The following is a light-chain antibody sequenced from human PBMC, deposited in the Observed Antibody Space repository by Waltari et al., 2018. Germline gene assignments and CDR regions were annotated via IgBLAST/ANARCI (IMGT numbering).Light chain of an antibody. Sequence: DIQMTPPPYSLSASVGDRVTITCRASPGISNDLALYQQKPGKVPKLLIYAASTLQSGVPSRFSGSGSGTDFTLTISSLQPEDVATYYCQKYNSAPRTFGQGTKVEIK. CDR3: QKYNSAPRT. CDR1: PGISND. J-gene: IGKJ1*01. V-gene: IGKV1-27*01. CDR2: AAS.